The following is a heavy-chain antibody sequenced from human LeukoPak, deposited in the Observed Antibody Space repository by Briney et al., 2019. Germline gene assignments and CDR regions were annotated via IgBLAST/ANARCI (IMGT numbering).Heavy chain of an antibody. D-gene: IGHD3-10*01. Sequence: ASVKVSCKASGYTFTGYYMHWVRQAPGQGLEWMGWINPTSGDRNYAQKFQGRVTMTRDTSISTAYMELSRLRSDDTAVYYCARKDGTMHFDYWGQGTLVTVSS. J-gene: IGHJ4*02. V-gene: IGHV1-2*02. CDR2: INPTSGDR. CDR3: ARKDGTMHFDY. CDR1: GYTFTGYY.